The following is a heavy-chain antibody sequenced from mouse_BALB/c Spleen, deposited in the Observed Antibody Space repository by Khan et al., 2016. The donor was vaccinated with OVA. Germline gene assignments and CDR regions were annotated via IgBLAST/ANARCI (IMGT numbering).Heavy chain of an antibody. CDR3: ARRLYYGYCYAMDY. J-gene: IGHJ4*01. V-gene: IGHV1S29*02. CDR1: GYTLTDYN. CDR2: IYPYNGGT. Sequence: EVQLQQSGPELVKPGASVKISCKASGYTLTDYNMHWVKQSHGKSLEWIGYIYPYNGGTGYNQKFKSKATLTVDNSSSTAYMELRSLTPADSAVYYCARRLYYGYCYAMDYWGQETSVTVSS. D-gene: IGHD1-2*01.